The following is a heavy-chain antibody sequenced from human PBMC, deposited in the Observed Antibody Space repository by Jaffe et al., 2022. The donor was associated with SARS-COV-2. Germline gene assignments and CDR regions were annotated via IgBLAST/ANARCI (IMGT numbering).Heavy chain of an antibody. Sequence: EVQLVESGGVVVQPGGSLRLSCAASGFTFDDYTMHWVRQAPGKGLEWVSLISWDGGSTYYADSVKGRFTISRDNSKNSLYLQMNSLRTEDTALYYCAKSVNDDILTGPPVHWGQGTLVTVSS. J-gene: IGHJ4*02. V-gene: IGHV3-43*01. D-gene: IGHD3-9*01. CDR2: ISWDGGST. CDR1: GFTFDDYT. CDR3: AKSVNDDILTGPPVH.